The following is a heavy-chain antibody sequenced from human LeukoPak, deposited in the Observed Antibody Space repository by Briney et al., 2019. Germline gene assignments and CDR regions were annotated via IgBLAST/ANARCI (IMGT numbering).Heavy chain of an antibody. Sequence: SETLSLTCTVSGDSISSSSYYWGWIRQPPGKGLEWIGSVSYSGSTYYNPSLKSRVTISVDTSKNQFSLKLSSVAAADTAVYYCARQKRWDGYTLDSRGQGTLVTVSS. CDR2: VSYSGST. V-gene: IGHV4-39*01. D-gene: IGHD5-24*01. CDR3: ARQKRWDGYTLDS. J-gene: IGHJ4*02. CDR1: GDSISSSSYY.